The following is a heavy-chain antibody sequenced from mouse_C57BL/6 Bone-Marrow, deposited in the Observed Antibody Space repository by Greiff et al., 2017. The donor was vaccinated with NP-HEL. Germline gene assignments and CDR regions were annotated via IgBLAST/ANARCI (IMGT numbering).Heavy chain of an antibody. CDR3: ARDYGSSYAFAY. Sequence: QVHVKQPGAELVRPGSSVKLSCKASGYTFTSYWMDWVKQRPGQGLEWIGNIYPSDSETHYNQKFKDKATLTVDKSSSTAYMQLSSLTSEDSAVYYCARDYGSSYAFAYWGQGTLVTVSA. D-gene: IGHD1-1*01. CDR1: GYTFTSYW. J-gene: IGHJ3*01. CDR2: IYPSDSET. V-gene: IGHV1-61*01.